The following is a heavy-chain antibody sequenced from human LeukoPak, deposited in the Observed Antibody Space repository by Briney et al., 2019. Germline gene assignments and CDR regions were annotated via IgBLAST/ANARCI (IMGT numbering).Heavy chain of an antibody. CDR2: IYFSGST. J-gene: IGHJ5*02. CDR1: GVSISRSSYY. D-gene: IGHD2-2*03. CDR3: ARDLGYCSSTSCYSNWFDP. Sequence: SETLSLTCSVSGVSISRSSYYWGWIRQPPGKGLEWIGTIYFSGSTYYNPSLKSRVTISLDTSKNQFSLKLSSVTAADTAVYYCARDLGYCSSTSCYSNWFDPWGQGTLVTVSS. V-gene: IGHV4-39*07.